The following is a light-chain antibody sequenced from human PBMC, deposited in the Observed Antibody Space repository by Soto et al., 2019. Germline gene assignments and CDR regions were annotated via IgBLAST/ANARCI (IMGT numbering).Light chain of an antibody. Sequence: IQMTQSPSSLSASVGDRVTITCRASQGISNELGWYQQRPGKAPKVLIYDASSLESGVPQRFSGSGSGTEFTLTISSLQTDDFSTYYCQQYHSYWTFGQGTKVDIK. CDR2: DAS. CDR3: QQYHSYWT. V-gene: IGKV1-5*01. CDR1: QGISNE. J-gene: IGKJ1*01.